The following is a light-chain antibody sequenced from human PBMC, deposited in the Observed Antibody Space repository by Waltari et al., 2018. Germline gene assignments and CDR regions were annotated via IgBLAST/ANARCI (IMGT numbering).Light chain of an antibody. CDR1: LGIGNS. CDR2: EIS. Sequence: SLGDTVTITCRTSLGIGNSLAWYQQKPGKLPHLLIYEISTLQSGVPSRFRGSGSGTEFSLTISGLQAEDVATYYCQRYNSAPLTFGGGTEV. V-gene: IGKV1-27*01. CDR3: QRYNSAPLT. J-gene: IGKJ4*01.